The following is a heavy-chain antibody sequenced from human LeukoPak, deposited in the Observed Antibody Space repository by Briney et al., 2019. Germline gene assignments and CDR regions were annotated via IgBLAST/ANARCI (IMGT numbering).Heavy chain of an antibody. CDR2: ISWDGGST. Sequence: GRSLRLSCAASGFTFDDYTMRWVRHAPGKRLEWVSLISWDGGSTYYADSVKGRFTISRDNSKNSLYLQMNSLRTEDTVLYYCARGYSSTLYRKTPAYYYMDVWGKGTTVTVSS. J-gene: IGHJ6*03. CDR1: GFTFDDYT. V-gene: IGHV3-43*01. D-gene: IGHD6-13*01. CDR3: ARGYSSTLYRKTPAYYYMDV.